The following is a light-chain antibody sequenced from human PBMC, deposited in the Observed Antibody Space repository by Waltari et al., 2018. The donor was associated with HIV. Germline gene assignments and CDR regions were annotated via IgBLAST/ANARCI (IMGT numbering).Light chain of an antibody. CDR3: ATWDDSLNGHV. Sequence: QSVLTQPPSASGTPGQRVTIPCSGPCPNIGSHTVDWYQHLPGAAPKLLIYSTNQRPSGVPDRVSGSKSGTSASLAISGLQSEDEADYFCATWDDSLNGHVFGGGTKLTV. V-gene: IGLV1-44*01. CDR2: STN. CDR1: CPNIGSHT. J-gene: IGLJ3*02.